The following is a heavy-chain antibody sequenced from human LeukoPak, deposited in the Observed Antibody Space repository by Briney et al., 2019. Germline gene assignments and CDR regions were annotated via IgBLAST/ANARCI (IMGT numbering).Heavy chain of an antibody. CDR3: ARHVEDGYNYWFDP. V-gene: IGHV4-4*09. D-gene: IGHD5-24*01. CDR1: GGSISSYY. J-gene: IGHJ5*02. Sequence: PSETLSLTCTVSGGSISSYYWSWIRQPPGKGLEWIGYIYTSGSTNYNPSLKSRVTISVDTSKNQFSLKLSSVTAADTAVYYYARHVEDGYNYWFDPWGQGTLVTVSS. CDR2: IYTSGST.